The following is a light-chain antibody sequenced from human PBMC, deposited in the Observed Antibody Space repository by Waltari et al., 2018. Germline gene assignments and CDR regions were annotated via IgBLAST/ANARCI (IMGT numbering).Light chain of an antibody. Sequence: EILMTQPPATLSVSPGERANLSCRASQSISRNLAWYQQKPGQAPRLLIYGASTRATGIPARFSGSGSGTEFTLTISSLQSEDFAVYYCQQYNNWRTFGQGTKLEIK. CDR1: QSISRN. CDR2: GAS. V-gene: IGKV3-15*01. CDR3: QQYNNWRT. J-gene: IGKJ2*01.